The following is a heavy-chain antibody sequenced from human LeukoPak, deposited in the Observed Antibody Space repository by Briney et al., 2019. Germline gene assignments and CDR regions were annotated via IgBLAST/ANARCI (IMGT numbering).Heavy chain of an antibody. Sequence: SETLSLTCAVYGGSFSGHYWSWIRQPPGKGLEWIGEINHSGSTYYNPSLKSRVTISVDTSKNQFSLKLSSVTAADTAVYYCARGAIFGVVMPLTYWGQGTLVTVSS. CDR2: INHSGST. CDR3: ARGAIFGVVMPLTY. CDR1: GGSFSGHY. J-gene: IGHJ4*02. V-gene: IGHV4-34*01. D-gene: IGHD3-3*01.